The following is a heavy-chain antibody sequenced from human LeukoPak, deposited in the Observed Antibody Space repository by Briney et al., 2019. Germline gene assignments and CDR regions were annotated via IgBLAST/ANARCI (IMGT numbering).Heavy chain of an antibody. Sequence: SETLSLTCTASGYSISSGYYWGWIRQPPGKGLEWIGSIYHSGSTYYNPSLKSRVTISVDTSKNQFSLKLSSVTAADTAVYYCARDMITFGGAFNFDPWGQGTLVTVSS. V-gene: IGHV4-38-2*02. CDR2: IYHSGST. CDR3: ARDMITFGGAFNFDP. J-gene: IGHJ5*02. D-gene: IGHD3-16*01. CDR1: GYSISSGYY.